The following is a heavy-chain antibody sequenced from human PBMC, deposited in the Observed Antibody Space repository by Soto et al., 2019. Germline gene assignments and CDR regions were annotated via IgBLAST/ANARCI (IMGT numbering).Heavy chain of an antibody. V-gene: IGHV1-18*04. CDR2: ISAYNGNT. CDR1: GYTFTSYG. CDR3: ARRVGHYDFWSGPAGFDP. D-gene: IGHD3-3*01. J-gene: IGHJ5*02. Sequence: ASVKVSCKASGYTFTSYGISWVRQAPGQGLEWMGWISAYNGNTNYAQKLQGRVTMTTDTSTSTAYMELRSLRSDDTAVYYCARRVGHYDFWSGPAGFDPWGQGSLVIVSS.